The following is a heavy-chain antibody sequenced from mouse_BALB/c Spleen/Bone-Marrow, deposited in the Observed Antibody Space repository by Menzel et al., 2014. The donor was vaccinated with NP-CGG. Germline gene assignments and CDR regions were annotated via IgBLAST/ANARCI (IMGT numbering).Heavy chain of an antibody. CDR2: IHPSNGRT. CDR3: ARGTARAMMDY. D-gene: IGHD3-2*01. CDR1: GYTFTSYW. J-gene: IGHJ4*01. V-gene: IGHV1S81*02. Sequence: VKLMESGTELVKPGASVKLSCKASGYTFTSYWIHWVNQRPGQGLEWIGEIHPSNGRTNYSEKFKTKATLTVDKSSTTAHMQLRSLTSEDSAVYYCARGTARAMMDYWGQGTSVTVSS.